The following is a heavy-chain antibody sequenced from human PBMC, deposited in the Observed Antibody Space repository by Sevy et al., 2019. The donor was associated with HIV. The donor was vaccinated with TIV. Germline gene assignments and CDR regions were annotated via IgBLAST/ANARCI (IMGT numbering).Heavy chain of an antibody. CDR1: GGSISSSSYY. J-gene: IGHJ4*02. CDR2: IYYSGST. D-gene: IGHD6-6*01. V-gene: IGHV4-39*01. Sequence: SETLSLTCTVSGGSISSSSYYWGWIRQPPGKGLEWIGSIYYSGSTYYNPSLKSRVTISVNTSKNQFSLKLSSVTAADTVVYYWAGRRVPKYSSSSVLDYWGQGTLVTVSS. CDR3: AGRRVPKYSSSSVLDY.